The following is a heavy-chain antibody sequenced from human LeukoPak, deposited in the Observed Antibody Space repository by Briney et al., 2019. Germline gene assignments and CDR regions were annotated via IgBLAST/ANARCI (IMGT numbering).Heavy chain of an antibody. CDR3: ARAQYSSSSGFDY. D-gene: IGHD6-6*01. CDR2: ISISSSYI. J-gene: IGHJ4*02. Sequence: VRQAXGKGXXXVSSISISSSYIYYGDSVKGRFTISRDNAKNSLYLQMNSLRAEDTAVYYCARAQYSSSSGFDYWGQGTLVTVSS. V-gene: IGHV3-21*01.